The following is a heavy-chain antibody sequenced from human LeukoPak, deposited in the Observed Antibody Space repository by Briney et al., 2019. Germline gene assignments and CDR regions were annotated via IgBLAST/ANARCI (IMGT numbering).Heavy chain of an antibody. CDR2: IYSGGST. Sequence: SETLSLTCNVSGASMSSDGYYXHWXXQPAXXXXXWIGRIYSGGSTNYNPSLKSRVTLSVDTSKNRLSLKLSYVTAADTAVYYCASAGHCANGVCRNWFGPWGQGILVTVSS. D-gene: IGHD2-8*01. CDR3: ASAGHCANGVCRNWFGP. V-gene: IGHV4-61*02. J-gene: IGHJ5*02. CDR1: GASMSSDGYY.